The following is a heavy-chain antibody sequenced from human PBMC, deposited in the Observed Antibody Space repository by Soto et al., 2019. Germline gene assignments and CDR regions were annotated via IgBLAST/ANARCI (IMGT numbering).Heavy chain of an antibody. CDR2: IKQDGSEK. V-gene: IGHV3-7*03. CDR3: ARDYYGMDV. CDR1: GLTFSGHW. J-gene: IGHJ6*02. Sequence: GGSLRLSCAASGLTFSGHWMTWVRQAPGKGLEWVANIKQDGSEKYYVDSVKGRFTISRDNAKNSLYLQMNSLRAEDTAVYYCARDYYGMDVWGQGTTVTVSS.